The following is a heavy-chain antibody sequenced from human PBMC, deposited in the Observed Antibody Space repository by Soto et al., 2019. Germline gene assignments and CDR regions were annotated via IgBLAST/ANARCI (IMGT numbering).Heavy chain of an antibody. CDR3: ARDWGGDAGLYWYFDL. J-gene: IGHJ2*01. CDR2: IYSGGDT. CDR1: GFTVSSHS. Sequence: VQLVESGGGLIQPGGSLRLSCAASGFTVSSHSLSWVRQAPGNGLEWVSVIYSGGDTSYADSVKGRFTISTDNSKNTVFLQMNSLRAEDTAVYYCARDWGGDAGLYWYFDLWGRGTLVTVSS. D-gene: IGHD3-10*01. V-gene: IGHV3-53*01.